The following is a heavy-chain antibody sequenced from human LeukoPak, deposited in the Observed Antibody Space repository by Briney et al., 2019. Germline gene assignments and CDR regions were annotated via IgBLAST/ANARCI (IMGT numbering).Heavy chain of an antibody. CDR1: GYTFTSYA. D-gene: IGHD5-24*01. V-gene: IGHV1-46*01. CDR2: INPSGGST. Sequence: ASVKVSCKASGYTFTSYAMNWVRQAPGQGLEWMGIINPSGGSTSYAQKFQGRVTMTRDMSTSTVYMELSSLRSEDTAVYYCARVGDGYTHTFDYWGQGTLVTVSS. J-gene: IGHJ4*02. CDR3: ARVGDGYTHTFDY.